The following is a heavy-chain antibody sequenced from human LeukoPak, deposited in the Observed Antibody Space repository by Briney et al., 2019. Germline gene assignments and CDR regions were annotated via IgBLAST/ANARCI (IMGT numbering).Heavy chain of an antibody. Sequence: GGSLRLSCAASGFAFSSQAMGWVRQAPGKGLEWVSVISDSGSLTYYADSVKGRFTISRDNSKNTLYLQMNSLRAEDTAVYYCAKRSDYGGNSNYFDFWGQGTLVTVSS. V-gene: IGHV3-23*01. CDR1: GFAFSSQA. D-gene: IGHD4-23*01. CDR2: ISDSGSLT. CDR3: AKRSDYGGNSNYFDF. J-gene: IGHJ4*02.